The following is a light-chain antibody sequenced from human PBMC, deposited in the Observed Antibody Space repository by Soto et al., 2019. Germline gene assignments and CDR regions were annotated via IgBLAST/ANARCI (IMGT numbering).Light chain of an antibody. CDR1: GNVVGAYNY. V-gene: IGLV2-11*01. J-gene: IGLJ1*01. CDR2: DVT. Sequence: QAALTQPRSVSGSPGQSVTISCTGTGNVVGAYNYVSWYQQHPGRPPKLMIYDVTKWPSGVPERFSGSKSGNTASLTISGLQAEDEADYFCCSYAGGYIYLFGTGPQGTVL. CDR3: CSYAGGYIYL.